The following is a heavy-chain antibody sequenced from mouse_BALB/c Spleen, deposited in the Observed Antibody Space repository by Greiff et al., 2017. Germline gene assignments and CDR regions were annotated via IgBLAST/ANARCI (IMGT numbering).Heavy chain of an antibody. V-gene: IGHV14-1*02. J-gene: IGHJ2*01. CDR2: IDPENGNT. CDR1: GFNIKDYY. CDR3: ALRYLDY. Sequence: VQLKESGAELVRPGALVKLSCKASGFNIKDYYMHWVKQRPEQGLEWIGWIDPENGNTIYDPKFQGKASITADTSSNTAYLQLSSLTSEDTAVYYCALRYLDYWGQGTTLTVSS. D-gene: IGHD1-1*01.